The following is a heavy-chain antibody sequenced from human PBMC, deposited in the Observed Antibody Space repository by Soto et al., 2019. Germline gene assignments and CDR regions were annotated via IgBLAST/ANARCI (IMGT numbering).Heavy chain of an antibody. CDR3: ARVNYGDYYYGMDV. V-gene: IGHV4-59*01. D-gene: IGHD4-17*01. J-gene: IGHJ6*02. CDR2: ISYTGSA. Sequence: LETLSLTCTVSGGSINYSYWTWIRQPPGKGLEWIGYISYTGSANYNASLKSRLTISVDTSKDQFSLKLSSVTAADTALYYCARVNYGDYYYGMDVWGQGTTVTVSS. CDR1: GGSINYSY.